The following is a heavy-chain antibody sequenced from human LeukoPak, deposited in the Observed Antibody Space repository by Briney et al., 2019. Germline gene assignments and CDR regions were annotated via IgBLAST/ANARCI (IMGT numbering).Heavy chain of an antibody. CDR3: AKGPPLIVVVPAAIEDY. D-gene: IGHD2-2*01. CDR2: VSYDGGSK. J-gene: IGHJ4*02. CDR1: GFAFSSYA. V-gene: IGHV3-30-3*01. Sequence: GRSLRLSCAASGFAFSSYAMHWVRQGPGKGLEWVALVSYDGGSKYYADSVKGRFTISRDNSKNTLYLQMNSLRAEDTAVYYCAKGPPLIVVVPAAIEDYWGQGTLVTVSS.